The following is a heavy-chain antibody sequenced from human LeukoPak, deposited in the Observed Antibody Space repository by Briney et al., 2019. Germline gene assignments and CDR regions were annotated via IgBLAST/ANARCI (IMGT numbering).Heavy chain of an antibody. CDR3: ARDVVVVPAPFFYYYYGMDV. CDR1: GGSFSGYY. CDR2: INHSGST. J-gene: IGHJ6*02. V-gene: IGHV4-34*01. Sequence: PSETLSLTCAVYGGSFSGYYWSWIRQPPGKGLEWIGEINHSGSTNYNPSLKSRVTISVDTSKNQFSLKLSSVTAADTAVYYCARDVVVVPAPFFYYYYGMDVWGQGTTVTVSS. D-gene: IGHD2-2*01.